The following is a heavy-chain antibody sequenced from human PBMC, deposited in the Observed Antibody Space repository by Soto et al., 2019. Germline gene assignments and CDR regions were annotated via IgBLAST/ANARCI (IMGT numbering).Heavy chain of an antibody. Sequence: PGGSLRLSCAASGFTFSSFDMHWVRQATGKGLEWVSSIGTAADTYYPGSVKGRFTISRENAKKSLYLQMNSLRTGDTAVYYCARSVGGMDVWGQGTTVTVSS. J-gene: IGHJ6*02. V-gene: IGHV3-13*04. CDR3: ARSVGGMDV. CDR1: GFTFSSFD. CDR2: IGTAADT. D-gene: IGHD1-26*01.